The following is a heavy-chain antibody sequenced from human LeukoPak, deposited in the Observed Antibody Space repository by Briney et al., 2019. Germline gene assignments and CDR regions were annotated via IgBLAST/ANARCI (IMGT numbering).Heavy chain of an antibody. J-gene: IGHJ4*02. CDR1: GFTFSSYA. D-gene: IGHD1-26*01. Sequence: QTGGSLRLSCAATGFTFSSYAMSWVRQAPGKGLEWVSAISGSGGSTNYADSVKGRFTISRDNSKNTLYLQMNSLRAEDTAVYYCAKGASGSYYQDYWGQGTLVTVSS. CDR2: ISGSGGST. V-gene: IGHV3-23*01. CDR3: AKGASGSYYQDY.